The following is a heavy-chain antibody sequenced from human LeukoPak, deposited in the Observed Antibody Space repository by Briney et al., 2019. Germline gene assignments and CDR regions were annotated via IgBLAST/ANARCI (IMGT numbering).Heavy chain of an antibody. D-gene: IGHD3-10*02. CDR1: GFTFSNYY. J-gene: IGHJ6*02. CDR2: VKQDGSDK. V-gene: IGHV3-7*05. Sequence: GGSLRLSCAASGFTFSNYYMSWVRQAPGKGLEWVANVKQDGSDKYYVGSVKGRFTISRDNAKNSVYLQMNSLRAEDTALYYCARDLHYYVAMDVWGQGTTVTVSS. CDR3: ARDLHYYVAMDV.